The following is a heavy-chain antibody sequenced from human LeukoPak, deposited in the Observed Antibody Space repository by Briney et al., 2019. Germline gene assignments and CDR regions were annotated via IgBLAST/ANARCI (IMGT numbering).Heavy chain of an antibody. V-gene: IGHV1-18*01. CDR3: ARDMDYYDSSGYYHGY. CDR1: GYTFTSYD. J-gene: IGHJ4*02. CDR2: INPYNGNT. D-gene: IGHD3-22*01. Sequence: ASVKVSCKASGYTFTSYDITWLRQAPGQGLEWMGWINPYNGNTNYAQKFQGRVTITADKSTSTAYMELSSLRSEDTAVYYCARDMDYYDSSGYYHGYWGQGTLVTVSS.